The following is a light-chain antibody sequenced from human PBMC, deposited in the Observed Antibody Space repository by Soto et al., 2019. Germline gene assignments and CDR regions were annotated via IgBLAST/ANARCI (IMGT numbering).Light chain of an antibody. J-gene: IGLJ3*02. CDR1: SSNIGSNA. Sequence: QSVLSQPPSVSGTPGQRVPISCSGSSSNIGSNAVNWYQHLPGTAPKLLIYTNNQRPSGVPDRFSGSKSGTSASLAISGLQSEDEADYYCAAWDDSLSGWVFGGGTKVTVL. V-gene: IGLV1-44*01. CDR3: AAWDDSLSGWV. CDR2: TNN.